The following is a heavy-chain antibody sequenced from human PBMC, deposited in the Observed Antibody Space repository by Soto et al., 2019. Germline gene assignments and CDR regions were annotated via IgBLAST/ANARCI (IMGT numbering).Heavy chain of an antibody. J-gene: IGHJ5*02. CDR1: GASISNYY. D-gene: IGHD6-19*01. CDR2: IFYSGDT. V-gene: IGHV4-59*01. CDR3: ARYSSGWLNWFDP. Sequence: SETLSLTCTVSGASISNYYWSWIRQPPEKGLEWIGHIFYSGDTNYNPSLKGRVTMSVDTSKNQLSLELSSVTAADTAVYYCARYSSGWLNWFDPWGQGTLVTVSS.